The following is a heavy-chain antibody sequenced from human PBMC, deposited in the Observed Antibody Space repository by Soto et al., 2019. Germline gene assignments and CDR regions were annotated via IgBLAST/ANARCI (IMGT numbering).Heavy chain of an antibody. CDR1: GGSVSSGDYY. V-gene: IGHV4-30-4*01. D-gene: IGHD4-4*01. Sequence: ASETLSLTCTVSGGSVSSGDYYWSWIRQPPGKSLEWIGYIYYSGSTYYNPSLKSRVTISVDTSKNQSSLKLSSVTAADTAVYYCARAPTTDGIWVDPWGQGTLVTVSS. J-gene: IGHJ5*02. CDR2: IYYSGST. CDR3: ARAPTTDGIWVDP.